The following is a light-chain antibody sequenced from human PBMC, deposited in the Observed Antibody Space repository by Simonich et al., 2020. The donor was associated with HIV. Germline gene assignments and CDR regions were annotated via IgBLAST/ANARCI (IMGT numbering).Light chain of an antibody. CDR3: QHYNSYLYT. Sequence: DIQMTQSPSSLSASVGDRVTITCRASQGMYNSLAWYQQRPGKAPTFLLYSASRLESGVPSMFSGSASGTEFTLTISILQPDDFATYYCQHYNSYLYTFGQGTKLEI. CDR1: QGMYNS. J-gene: IGKJ2*01. V-gene: IGKV1-16*01. CDR2: SAS.